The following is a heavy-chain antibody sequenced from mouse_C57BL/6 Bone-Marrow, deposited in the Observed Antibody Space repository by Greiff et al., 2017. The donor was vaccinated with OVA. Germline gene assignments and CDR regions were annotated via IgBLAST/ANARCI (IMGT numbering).Heavy chain of an antibody. D-gene: IGHD2-10*02. CDR1: GYAFSSSW. J-gene: IGHJ3*01. V-gene: IGHV1-82*01. Sequence: VQLQQSGPELVKPGASVKISCTASGYAFSSSWMNWVKQRPGKGLEWIGRIYPGDGDTNYNGKFKGQATLTADKSSSTAYMQLSSLTSEDSAVYFCARDRYGSGDAYWGQGTLVTVSA. CDR3: ARDRYGSGDAY. CDR2: IYPGDGDT.